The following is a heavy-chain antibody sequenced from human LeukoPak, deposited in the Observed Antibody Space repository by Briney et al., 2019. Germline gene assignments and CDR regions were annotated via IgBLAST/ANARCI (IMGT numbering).Heavy chain of an antibody. V-gene: IGHV3-23*01. J-gene: IGHJ4*02. CDR1: GFTFNNYA. D-gene: IGHD3-22*01. CDR2: VSDFGGST. CDR3: AKDDDSGYFYGVDY. Sequence: GGSLRLSCAASGFTFNNYAMSWVRQAPGKGLEWVSTVSDFGGSTYYTDSVMGRFTVSRDNSKNTLYPQMNSLRAEDTAVYYCAKDDDSGYFYGVDYWGQGTLVTVSS.